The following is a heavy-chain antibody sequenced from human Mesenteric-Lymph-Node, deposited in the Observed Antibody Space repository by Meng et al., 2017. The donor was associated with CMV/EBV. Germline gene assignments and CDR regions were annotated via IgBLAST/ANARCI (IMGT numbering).Heavy chain of an antibody. CDR2: IYYRGST. CDR1: GGSISSYY. D-gene: IGHD5-24*01. Sequence: SETLSLTCSVSGGSISSYYWSWIRQPPGKGLEWIGYIYYRGSTDYNPSLKSRVTISVDTSKNQFSLKVSSVTAADTAVYYCGRGGTQRSFDVWGQGTMVTVSS. V-gene: IGHV4-59*01. CDR3: GRGGTQRSFDV. J-gene: IGHJ3*01.